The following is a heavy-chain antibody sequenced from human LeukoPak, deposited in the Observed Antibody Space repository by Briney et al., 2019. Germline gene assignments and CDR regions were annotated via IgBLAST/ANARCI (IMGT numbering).Heavy chain of an antibody. CDR2: IYSGGST. V-gene: IGHV3-53*01. CDR1: GFTVSSNY. Sequence: PGGSLRLSCAASGFTVSSNYMSWVRQAPGKGLEWVSVIYSGGSTYYADSVKSRFTISRDNSKNTLYPQMNSLRAEDTAVYYCARLRDYDILTGRSLYFDYWGQGTLVTVSS. J-gene: IGHJ4*02. D-gene: IGHD3-9*01. CDR3: ARLRDYDILTGRSLYFDY.